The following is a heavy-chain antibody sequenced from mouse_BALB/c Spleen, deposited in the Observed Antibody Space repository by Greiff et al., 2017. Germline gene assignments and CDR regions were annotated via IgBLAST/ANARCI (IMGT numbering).Heavy chain of an antibody. D-gene: IGHD1-1*01. CDR3: ARRGTTVVAEDY. Sequence: VQVVESGPQLVRPGASVKISCKASGYSFTSYWMHWVKQRPGQGLEWIGMIDPSDSETRLNQKFKDKATLTADKSSSTAYMQLSSLTSEDSAVYFCARRGTTVVAEDYWGQGTTLTVSS. V-gene: IGHV1S126*01. J-gene: IGHJ2*01. CDR1: GYSFTSYW. CDR2: IDPSDSET.